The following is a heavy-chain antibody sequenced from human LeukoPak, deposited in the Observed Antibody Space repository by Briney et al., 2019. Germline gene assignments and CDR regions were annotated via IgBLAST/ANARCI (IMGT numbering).Heavy chain of an antibody. CDR1: GFTFSSYS. CDR2: ISSSSSYI. V-gene: IGHV3-21*04. D-gene: IGHD1-7*01. CDR3: AKEANNWNYEDY. J-gene: IGHJ4*02. Sequence: GGSLRLSCAASGFTFSSYSMNWVRQAPGKGLEWVSSISSSSSYIYYADSVKGRFTISRDNAKNSLYLQMNSLRAEDTAVYYCAKEANNWNYEDYWGQGTLVTVSS.